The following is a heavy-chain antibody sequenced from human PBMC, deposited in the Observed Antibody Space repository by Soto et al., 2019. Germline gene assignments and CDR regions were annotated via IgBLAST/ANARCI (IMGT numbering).Heavy chain of an antibody. CDR1: GDSVSSNSAA. V-gene: IGHV6-1*01. CDR2: TYYRSKWYN. Sequence: SQTLSLTCAISGDSVSSNSAAWNWIRQSPSRGLEWLGRTYYRSKWYNDYAVPVKSRITINPDTSKNQFSLQLNSVTPEDTAVYYCARDPLAGIAAAGTPLRHYYYYGMDVWGQGTTVTVSS. D-gene: IGHD6-13*01. J-gene: IGHJ6*02. CDR3: ARDPLAGIAAAGTPLRHYYYYGMDV.